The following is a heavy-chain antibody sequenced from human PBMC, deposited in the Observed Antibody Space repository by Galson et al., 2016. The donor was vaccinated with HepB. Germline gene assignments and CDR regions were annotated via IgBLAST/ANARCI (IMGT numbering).Heavy chain of an antibody. CDR3: ANLSWTDGHSYYGVDV. CDR1: GFTFSRSA. D-gene: IGHD3/OR15-3a*01. J-gene: IGHJ6*02. V-gene: IGHV3-23*02. Sequence: SLRLSCAASGFTFSRSAMTWFRQVPGKGLEWVSSIGGRDGGTFYRDSVKGRFTISRDNSKKTLFLQMSSLRAEDTVTYFCANLSWTDGHSYYGVDVWGQGTTVTVSS. CDR2: IGGRDGGT.